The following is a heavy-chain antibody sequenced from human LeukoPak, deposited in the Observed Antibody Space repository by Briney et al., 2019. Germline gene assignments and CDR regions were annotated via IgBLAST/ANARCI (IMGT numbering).Heavy chain of an antibody. D-gene: IGHD1-26*01. Sequence: SQTLSLTCAISGDSFSSNSAAWNWIRQSPSSGLEWLGRAYYRSKWYNDYAVSVKSRITINPDTSKNQFSLQLNSVTAEDTAVYYCARGGTYLFDYWGQGTLVTVSS. CDR3: ARGGTYLFDY. J-gene: IGHJ4*02. CDR1: GDSFSSNSAA. CDR2: AYYRSKWYN. V-gene: IGHV6-1*01.